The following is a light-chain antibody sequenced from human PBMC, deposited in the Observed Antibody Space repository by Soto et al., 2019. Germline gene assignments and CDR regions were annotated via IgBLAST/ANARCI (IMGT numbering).Light chain of an antibody. J-gene: IGLJ1*01. Sequence: SYELTQPPSVSVAPGQTARITGEGNNIATKSVHWYQQKPGQAPVLVVYDGSDRPSGIPDRFSGSNSGNTATLTISRVEAGDEADYYCQVWDALSDHYVFGTGTKLTVL. V-gene: IGLV3-21*02. CDR3: QVWDALSDHYV. CDR2: DGS. CDR1: NIATKS.